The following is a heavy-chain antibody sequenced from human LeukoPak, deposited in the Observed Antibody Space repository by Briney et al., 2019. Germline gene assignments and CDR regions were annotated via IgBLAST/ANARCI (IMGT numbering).Heavy chain of an antibody. V-gene: IGHV3-23*05. CDR1: GFTFTNYA. J-gene: IGHJ4*02. CDR3: TRGSYGDYDY. CDR2: ISTSGVGT. Sequence: GGSLRLSCAASGFTFTNYAMSWVRQAPGKGLEWVSAISTSGVGTYYADSVKGRFIISRDNSKNTLYLQMNSLRAEDTAICYCTRGSYGDYDYWGQGTLVTVSS. D-gene: IGHD4-17*01.